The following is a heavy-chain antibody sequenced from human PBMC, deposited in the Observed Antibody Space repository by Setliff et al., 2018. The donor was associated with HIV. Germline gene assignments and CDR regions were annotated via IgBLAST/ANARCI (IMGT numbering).Heavy chain of an antibody. CDR1: GGSMRNCY. CDR3: ARGAYRFDS. J-gene: IGHJ5*01. D-gene: IGHD2-2*01. CDR2: VSSIGNT. Sequence: ETLSLTCSVSGGSMRNCYWSWIRQSPRTRLEWIGYVSSIGNTNYNPSLKSRVTISVDTSKNQFSLTLRSLTAADTAVYYCARGAYRFDSWGQGNLVTVPS. V-gene: IGHV4-59*12.